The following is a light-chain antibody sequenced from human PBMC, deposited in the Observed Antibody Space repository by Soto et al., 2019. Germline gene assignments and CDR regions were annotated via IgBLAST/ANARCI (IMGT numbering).Light chain of an antibody. CDR1: QSVRSN. J-gene: IGKJ5*01. V-gene: IGKV3-11*01. Sequence: EFVLTQSPGTLSFSPVERATLSCRASQSVRSNLAWYQQKPGQAPRLLMYDASNRATGIPARFSGSGSGTDFTLTISSLEPEDFAVYYCQQYGNSPINFGQGTRLEIK. CDR3: QQYGNSPIN. CDR2: DAS.